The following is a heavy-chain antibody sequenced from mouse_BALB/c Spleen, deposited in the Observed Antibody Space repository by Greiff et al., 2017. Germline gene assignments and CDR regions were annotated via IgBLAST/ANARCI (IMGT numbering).Heavy chain of an antibody. CDR3: AREGVYYGNHYAMDY. Sequence: VKLVESGPGLVAPSQSLSITCTVSGFSLTGYGVNWVRQPPGKGLEWLGMIWGDGSTDYNSALKSRLSISKDNSKSQVFLKMNSLQTDDTARYYCAREGVYYGNHYAMDYWGQGTSVTVSS. CDR1: GFSLTGYG. V-gene: IGHV2-6-7*01. CDR2: IWGDGST. J-gene: IGHJ4*01. D-gene: IGHD2-1*01.